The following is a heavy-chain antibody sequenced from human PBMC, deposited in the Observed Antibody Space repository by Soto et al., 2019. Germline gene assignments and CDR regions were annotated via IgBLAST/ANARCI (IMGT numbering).Heavy chain of an antibody. V-gene: IGHV3-30*18. Sequence: PGGSLRLSCAASGFSFSRYGMHWVRQTPGKGLEWVAVISYDGTSKYYADSVKGRFTISRDNSKNTLYLQMNSLRAEDTAVYYCAKALVAGNNWFDPWGKGTLVTVSS. CDR3: AKALVAGNNWFDP. CDR2: ISYDGTSK. J-gene: IGHJ5*02. CDR1: GFSFSRYG. D-gene: IGHD6-19*01.